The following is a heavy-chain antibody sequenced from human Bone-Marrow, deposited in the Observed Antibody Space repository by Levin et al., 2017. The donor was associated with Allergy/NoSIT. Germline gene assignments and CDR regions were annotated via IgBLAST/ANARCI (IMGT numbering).Heavy chain of an antibody. CDR1: GFTFSSYA. CDR2: IWYDGSNE. D-gene: IGHD3-22*01. Sequence: PGGSLRLSCAASGFTFSSYAMHWVRQAPGKGLEWVAIIWYDGSNEYYADSVQGRFTISRDNSKNTLYLQMNSLRAEDTAVYYCARRDSSGHYSFDYWGQGTLVTVSS. J-gene: IGHJ4*02. CDR3: ARRDSSGHYSFDY. V-gene: IGHV3-33*01.